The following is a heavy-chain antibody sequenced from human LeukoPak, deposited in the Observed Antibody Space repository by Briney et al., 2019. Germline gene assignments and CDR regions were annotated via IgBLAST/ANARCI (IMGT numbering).Heavy chain of an antibody. CDR2: GYHTGAT. D-gene: IGHD2/OR15-2a*01. V-gene: IGHV4-38-2*01. Sequence: PSETLSLTCAVSGYSISSGHYWGWIRQLPGEGLEWIGSGYHTGATYYNPSLESRVIISIDMSKNQVSLKVTSVTAADTAVYHCVRHSIAGYYYYLDVWGKGTTVTVSS. CDR1: GYSISSGHY. CDR3: VRHSIAGYYYYLDV. J-gene: IGHJ6*03.